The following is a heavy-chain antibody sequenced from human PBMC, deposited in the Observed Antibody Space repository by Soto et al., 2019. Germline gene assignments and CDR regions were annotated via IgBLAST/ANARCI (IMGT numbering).Heavy chain of an antibody. Sequence: EVQLVESGGGLVQPGGSLRLSCAASGFTFSSYWMHWVRQAPGKGLVGVSRINSDGSSTSYADSVKGRFTISRDNAKNTLYLQMNSLRAEDTAVYYCASGDWGRYYYYMDVWGKGTTVTVSS. CDR1: GFTFSSYW. CDR2: INSDGSST. CDR3: ASGDWGRYYYYMDV. J-gene: IGHJ6*03. V-gene: IGHV3-74*01. D-gene: IGHD2-21*01.